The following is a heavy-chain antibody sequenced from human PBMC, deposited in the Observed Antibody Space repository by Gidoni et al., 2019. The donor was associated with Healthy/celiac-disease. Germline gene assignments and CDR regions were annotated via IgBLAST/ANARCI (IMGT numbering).Heavy chain of an antibody. CDR2: IKQDGSEK. V-gene: IGHV3-7*03. CDR3: AREMSSGWTLFDY. Sequence: EVQLVESGGGLVQPGGSLRLSCASSGFTFSSYWMSWVRQAPGKGLEWVANIKQDGSEKYYVDSVKGRFTISRDNAKNSLYLQMNSLRAEDTAVYYCAREMSSGWTLFDYWGQGTLVTVSS. D-gene: IGHD6-19*01. J-gene: IGHJ4*02. CDR1: GFTFSSYW.